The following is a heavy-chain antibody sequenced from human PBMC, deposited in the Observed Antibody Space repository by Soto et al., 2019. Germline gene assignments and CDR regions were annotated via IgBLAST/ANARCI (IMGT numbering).Heavy chain of an antibody. CDR2: ISYDGSNK. Sequence: GGSLRLSCAASGFTFSSYGMHWVRQAPGKGLEWVAVISYDGSNKYYADSVKGRFTISRDNSKNTLYLQMNSLRAEDTAVYYCANLQNGRGWYAFDYWGQGTLVTVSS. J-gene: IGHJ4*02. D-gene: IGHD6-19*01. V-gene: IGHV3-30*18. CDR3: ANLQNGRGWYAFDY. CDR1: GFTFSSYG.